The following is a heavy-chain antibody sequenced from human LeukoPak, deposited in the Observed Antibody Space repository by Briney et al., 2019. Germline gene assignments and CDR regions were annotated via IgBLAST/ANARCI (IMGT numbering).Heavy chain of an antibody. Sequence: ASVKVSCKASGYTFTNYGISWVRQAPGQGLEWMGWISAYNGYTNYAQKLQDRVTMTTDTSTSTAYMELRSLRSDDTAVYYCAREGLNMVRGVIPKEAWGWFDPWGQGTLVTVSS. CDR3: AREGLNMVRGVIPKEAWGWFDP. CDR1: GYTFTNYG. CDR2: ISAYNGYT. V-gene: IGHV1-18*01. D-gene: IGHD3-10*01. J-gene: IGHJ5*02.